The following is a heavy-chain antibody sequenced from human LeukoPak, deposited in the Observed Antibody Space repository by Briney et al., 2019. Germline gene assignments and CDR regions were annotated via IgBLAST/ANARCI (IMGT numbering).Heavy chain of an antibody. V-gene: IGHV2-5*01. CDR2: IYWNDEK. Sequence: SGPTLVNPTQTLTLTCTLSGLSLSTSGVGVGWILQPPGKALEWLALIYWNDEKRYSPSLKSRLTITKDTSKIQVVLAMPNVDPVGTATYYCAHTQYYYDSGGVDDGFDIWGQGTMVTVSS. J-gene: IGHJ3*02. D-gene: IGHD3-22*01. CDR1: GLSLSTSGVG. CDR3: AHTQYYYDSGGVDDGFDI.